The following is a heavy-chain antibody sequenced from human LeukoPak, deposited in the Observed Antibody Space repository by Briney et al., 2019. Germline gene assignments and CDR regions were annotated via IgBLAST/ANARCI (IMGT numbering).Heavy chain of an antibody. J-gene: IGHJ4*02. V-gene: IGHV3-9*01. Sequence: GGSLRLSCAASGFTFDDYAMHWVRQAQGKAREWVSGISWNSGSIGYADSVKGRFTISRDNAKNSLYLQMNSLRAEDTALYYCAKGVVAAYFDYWGQGTLVTVSS. CDR3: AKGVVAAYFDY. CDR2: ISWNSGSI. D-gene: IGHD2-15*01. CDR1: GFTFDDYA.